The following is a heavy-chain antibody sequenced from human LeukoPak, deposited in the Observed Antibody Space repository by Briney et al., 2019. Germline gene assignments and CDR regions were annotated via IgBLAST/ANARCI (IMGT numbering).Heavy chain of an antibody. CDR2: INTDGSTT. V-gene: IGHV3-74*01. CDR3: ARVRSGSYNWFDP. D-gene: IGHD1-26*01. J-gene: IGHJ5*02. Sequence: GGSLRLSCAAAGFTFSSYWMHWVRQAPGKGLVWVSRINTDGSTTTYADSVKGRFTISRDNAKNTLYLQMNSLRAEDTAVYYCARVRSGSYNWFDPWGQGTLVTVSP. CDR1: GFTFSSYW.